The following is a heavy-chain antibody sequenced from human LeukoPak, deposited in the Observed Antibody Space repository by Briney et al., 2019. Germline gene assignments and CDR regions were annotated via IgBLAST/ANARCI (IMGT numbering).Heavy chain of an antibody. CDR3: ARTDDYSPDYYYYMDV. J-gene: IGHJ6*03. CDR1: GYSISSGYY. D-gene: IGHD4-11*01. Sequence: PSETLSLTCAVSGYSISSGYYWGWIRQPPGKGLEWIGSIYHSGSTYYNPSLKSRVTISVDTSKNQFPLKLSSVTAADTAVYYCARTDDYSPDYYYYMDVWGKGTTVTVSS. V-gene: IGHV4-38-2*01. CDR2: IYHSGST.